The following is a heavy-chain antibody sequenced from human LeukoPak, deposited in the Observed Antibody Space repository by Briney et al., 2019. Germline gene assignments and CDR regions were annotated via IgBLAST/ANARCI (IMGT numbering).Heavy chain of an antibody. CDR3: ARQIETATIPFDQ. Sequence: ASVKVSCKASGYTFTDYYMHWVRQAPGHGLEWMGWINPKRGGTTYAQKFQGRVTMTRDTSNTTVSMELSRLRSDDTAVYHCARQIETATIPFDQWGQGTLVTVSS. CDR1: GYTFTDYY. D-gene: IGHD5-24*01. V-gene: IGHV1-2*02. CDR2: INPKRGGT. J-gene: IGHJ4*02.